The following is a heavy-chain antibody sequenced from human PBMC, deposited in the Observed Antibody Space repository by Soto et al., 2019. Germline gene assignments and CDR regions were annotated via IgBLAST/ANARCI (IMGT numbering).Heavy chain of an antibody. CDR1: GFTFRAYW. V-gene: IGHV3-7*05. J-gene: IGHJ4*02. CDR3: ARRREGTGRTLDY. Sequence: EVHLVESGGGLVQRGGSLRLSCAASGFTFRAYWMSWVRQAPGKGLXXXXNIDQDGSGKYYVDSVRGRFTISRDNAHNSLYLQTNSLRDEDTAVYFCARRREGTGRTLDYWGQGTLVTVSS. D-gene: IGHD1-1*01. CDR2: IDQDGSGK.